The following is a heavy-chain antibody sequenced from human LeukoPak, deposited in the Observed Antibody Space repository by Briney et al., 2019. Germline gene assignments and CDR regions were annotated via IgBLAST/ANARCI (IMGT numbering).Heavy chain of an antibody. J-gene: IGHJ4*02. Sequence: PGGSLRLSCAASGFIFSSYSTNWVRQAPGKGLEWVSFISTSSSYIYYADSVKGRFTISRDNAKNSLYLQMNSLRAEDTAVYYCARASSSWYYFDYWGQGTLVTVSS. V-gene: IGHV3-21*01. D-gene: IGHD6-13*01. CDR3: ARASSSWYYFDY. CDR2: ISTSSSYI. CDR1: GFIFSSYS.